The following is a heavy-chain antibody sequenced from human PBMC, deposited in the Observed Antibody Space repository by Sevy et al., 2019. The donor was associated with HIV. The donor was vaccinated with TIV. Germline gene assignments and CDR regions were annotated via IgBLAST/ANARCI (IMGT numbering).Heavy chain of an antibody. D-gene: IGHD4-17*01. CDR2: IWFDGSNT. CDR3: ARDLEFYDNGDYGPAFMPDY. V-gene: IGHV3-33*01. J-gene: IGHJ4*02. Sequence: GGSLRLSCAASGFTFSSYGMHWVRQAPGKGLEWVALIWFDGSNTYYADSVKGRFTISRVIAKNTLHLQMNSLRGEDTAVYYCARDLEFYDNGDYGPAFMPDYWGQGTLVTVSS. CDR1: GFTFSSYG.